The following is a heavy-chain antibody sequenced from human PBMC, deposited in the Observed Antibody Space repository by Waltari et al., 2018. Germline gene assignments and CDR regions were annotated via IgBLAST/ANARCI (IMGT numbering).Heavy chain of an antibody. V-gene: IGHV4-34*01. CDR3: ARALAYCGGVCSISVYY. CDR2: MHHSGRA. Sequence: QVQLQQWGAGLLRPSETLSLTCAVYGGSFSGYYWSWIRQPPGKGLSWSGEMHHSGRANCYPPPKRHSTISVDTAKSQFSRKLGSVTAADTAVYYCARALAYCGGVCSISVYYWCQVTLVTVSS. CDR1: GGSFSGYY. D-gene: IGHD2-21*01. J-gene: IGHJ4*02.